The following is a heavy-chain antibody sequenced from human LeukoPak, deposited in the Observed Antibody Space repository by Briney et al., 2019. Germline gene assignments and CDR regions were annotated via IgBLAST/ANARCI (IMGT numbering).Heavy chain of an antibody. CDR2: INPSGGST. Sequence: ASVKVSCKASGYTFTSYYMPWVRQAPGQGLEWMGIINPSGGSTSYAQKFQGRVTMTRDTSTSTVYMELSSLRSEDTAVYYCARNTRDLNWYFDLWGRGTLVTVSS. D-gene: IGHD2-2*02. CDR3: ARNTRDLNWYFDL. V-gene: IGHV1-46*01. J-gene: IGHJ2*01. CDR1: GYTFTSYY.